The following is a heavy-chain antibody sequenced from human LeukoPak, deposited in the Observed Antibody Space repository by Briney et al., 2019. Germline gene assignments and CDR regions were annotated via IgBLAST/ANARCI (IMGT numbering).Heavy chain of an antibody. CDR3: GTVTTGY. J-gene: IGHJ4*02. D-gene: IGHD4-17*01. V-gene: IGHV3-30-3*01. CDR1: GFTFSSYA. Sequence: GGSLRLSCAASGFTFSSYAMHWVRQAPGKGLEWVAVISYDGSNIYYADSVKGRFTISRDNSKNTLYLQMNSLRAEDTAVYYCGTVTTGYWGQGTLVTVSS. CDR2: ISYDGSNI.